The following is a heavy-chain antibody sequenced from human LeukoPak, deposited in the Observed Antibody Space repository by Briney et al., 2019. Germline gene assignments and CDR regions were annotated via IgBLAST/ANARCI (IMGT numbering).Heavy chain of an antibody. CDR3: ARLSGYDALDYYYYYMDV. CDR2: INPNSGGT. CDR1: GYTFTGYY. D-gene: IGHD5-12*01. V-gene: IGHV1-2*02. Sequence: GASVKVSCKASGYTFTGYYIHWVRQAPGQGLEWMGWINPNSGGTNYAQKFQGRVTMTRDTSISTAYMELSRLRSDDTAVYYCARLSGYDALDYYYYYMDVRGKGTTVTVSS. J-gene: IGHJ6*03.